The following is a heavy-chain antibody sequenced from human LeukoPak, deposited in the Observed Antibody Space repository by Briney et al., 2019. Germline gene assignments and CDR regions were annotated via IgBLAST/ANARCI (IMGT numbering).Heavy chain of an antibody. CDR3: AKDYAYIVVVPAATFDY. V-gene: IGHV3-30-3*01. CDR2: ISYDGSNK. Sequence: GGSLRLSCAASGFTFSSYAMHWVRQAPGKGLEWVAVISYDGSNKYYADSVKGRFTISRDNSKNTLYLQMNSLRAEDTAVYYCAKDYAYIVVVPAATFDYWGQGTLVTVSS. CDR1: GFTFSSYA. D-gene: IGHD2-2*01. J-gene: IGHJ4*02.